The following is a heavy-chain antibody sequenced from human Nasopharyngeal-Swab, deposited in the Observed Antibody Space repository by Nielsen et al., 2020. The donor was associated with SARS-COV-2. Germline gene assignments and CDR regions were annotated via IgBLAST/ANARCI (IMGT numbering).Heavy chain of an antibody. Sequence: SETLSLTCAVYGGSLNDYYWSWIRQPPGKGLEWIGYIYYSGSTNYNPSLKSRVTISVDTSKNQFSLKLSSVTAADTAVYYCARVLKYDFWSGYYTGGDYYYMDVWGKGTTVTVSS. CDR2: IYYSGST. J-gene: IGHJ6*03. D-gene: IGHD3-3*01. CDR3: ARVLKYDFWSGYYTGGDYYYMDV. V-gene: IGHV4-59*01. CDR1: GGSLNDYY.